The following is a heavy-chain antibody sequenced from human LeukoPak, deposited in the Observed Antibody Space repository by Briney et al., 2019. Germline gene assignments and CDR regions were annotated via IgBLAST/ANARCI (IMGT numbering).Heavy chain of an antibody. CDR3: ARVGPSNDSTGFDS. J-gene: IGHJ5*01. CDR2: IKQDGTKK. Sequence: GGSLRLSCAASGFTFSDYWMTWVRQAPGEGLEWVANIKQDGTKKNYVDSAKGRFTISRDNANSSLYLQMNGLRTEDTSVYYCARVGPSNDSTGFDSWGQGTLVTVSS. D-gene: IGHD2-8*01. V-gene: IGHV3-7*01. CDR1: GFTFSDYW.